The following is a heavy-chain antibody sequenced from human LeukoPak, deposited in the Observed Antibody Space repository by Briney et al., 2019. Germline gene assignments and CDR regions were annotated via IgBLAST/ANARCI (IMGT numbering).Heavy chain of an antibody. V-gene: IGHV4-4*07. CDR3: ARGTVTIDYYYYYYMDV. CDR1: GGSISSYY. CDR2: IYTSGST. Sequence: SETLSLTCTVSGGSISSYYWSWIRQPAGKGLEWIGRIYTSGSTNYNPSLKSRVTMSVDTSKNQFSLKLSSVTAADTAVYYCARGTVTIDYYYYYYMDVWGKGTTDTVSS. J-gene: IGHJ6*03. D-gene: IGHD4-11*01.